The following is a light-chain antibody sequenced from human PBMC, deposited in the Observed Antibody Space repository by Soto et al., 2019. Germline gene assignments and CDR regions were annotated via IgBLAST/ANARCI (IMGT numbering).Light chain of an antibody. CDR2: GNS. V-gene: IGLV1-40*01. J-gene: IGLJ2*01. Sequence: QSVLTQPPSVSGAPGQRVTISCTGSSSNIGARYDVHWYQQLPGTAPKLLIYGNSNRPSGVPDRFSGSKSGTSASLAITGLQAEDEADYYCQSYDSSLNAVVFGGATKLTVL. CDR1: SSNIGARYD. CDR3: QSYDSSLNAVV.